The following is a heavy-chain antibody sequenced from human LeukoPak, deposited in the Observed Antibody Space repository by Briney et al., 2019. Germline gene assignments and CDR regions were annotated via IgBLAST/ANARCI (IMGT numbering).Heavy chain of an antibody. Sequence: SETLSLTCTVSGGSISSSSYYWGWFRQPPGKGLEWIGSIYYSGSTYYNPSLNSRVTISRDTSKNHFSLELSSVTAADTAVYFCARGRVSSSSWSSTYYYYFYMDVWGKGTTVTVSS. V-gene: IGHV4-39*07. D-gene: IGHD6-13*01. J-gene: IGHJ6*03. CDR3: ARGRVSSSSWSSTYYYYFYMDV. CDR2: IYYSGST. CDR1: GGSISSSSYY.